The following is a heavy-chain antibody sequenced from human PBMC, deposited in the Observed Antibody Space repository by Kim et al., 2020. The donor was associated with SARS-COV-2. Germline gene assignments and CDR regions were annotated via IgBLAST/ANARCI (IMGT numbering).Heavy chain of an antibody. CDR2: IYYSGST. CDR1: GGSISSGGYY. V-gene: IGHV4-31*03. D-gene: IGHD2-15*01. CDR3: ARRRGGSYNWFDP. Sequence: SETLSLTCTVSGGSISSGGYYWSWIRQHPGKGLEWIGYIYYSGSTYYNPSLKSRVTISVDTSKNQFSLKLSSVTAADTAVYYCARRRGGSYNWFDPWGQGTLVTVSS. J-gene: IGHJ5*02.